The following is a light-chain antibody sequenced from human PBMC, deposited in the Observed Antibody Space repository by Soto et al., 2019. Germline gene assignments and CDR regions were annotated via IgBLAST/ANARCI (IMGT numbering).Light chain of an antibody. CDR3: QQYNRWLSWT. CDR2: GAS. V-gene: IGKV3-15*01. CDR1: QSVSSN. Sequence: EIVMTQSPPTLSVSPGQRATLSCRASQSVSSNLAWYQQKPGQAPSLLIYGASTRATGIPARFCGSGSGTEFTLTISSLQSEDFAVYYCQQYNRWLSWTFGQGTKVEIK. J-gene: IGKJ1*01.